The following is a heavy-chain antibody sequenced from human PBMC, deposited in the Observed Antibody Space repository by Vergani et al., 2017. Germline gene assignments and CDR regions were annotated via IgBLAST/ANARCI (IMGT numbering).Heavy chain of an antibody. Sequence: QVQLQQWGAGLLKPSETLSLTCAVYAGSFSGYYWSWIRQPPGKGLEWIGEINQSGSTNYNPSLKSRVTISADTSKNQFSLKLSSVTAADTAVYYCAGISRLSVDWGQGTLVTVSS. J-gene: IGHJ4*02. CDR3: AGISRLSVD. CDR1: AGSFSGYY. CDR2: INQSGST. D-gene: IGHD3-3*02. V-gene: IGHV4-34*01.